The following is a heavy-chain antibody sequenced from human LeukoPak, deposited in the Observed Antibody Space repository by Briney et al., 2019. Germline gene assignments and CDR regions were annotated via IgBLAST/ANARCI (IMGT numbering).Heavy chain of an antibody. CDR2: IYSDGST. V-gene: IGHV3-66*01. CDR1: GVTVSSNY. Sequence: GGSLRLSCAASGVTVSSNYMNWVRQAPGKGLEWVSIIYSDGSTYHAESVKGRFTISRDNSKNTLYLQMDSLRAEDTAVYYCAGGRLRANFDYWGQGTLVTVSS. CDR3: AGGRLRANFDY. J-gene: IGHJ4*02. D-gene: IGHD5-12*01.